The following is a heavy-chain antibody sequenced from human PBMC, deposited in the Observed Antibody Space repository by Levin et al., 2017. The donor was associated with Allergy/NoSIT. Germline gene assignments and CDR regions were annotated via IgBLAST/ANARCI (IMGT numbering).Heavy chain of an antibody. CDR2: IYYGGST. Sequence: HSQTLSLTCTVSGGSISSSSYYWGWIRQPPGKGLEWIGNIYYGGSTYYNPSLTSRVTISLDTSKNQFSLKLTSVTAADTAVYYCARDSAYTATYFDYWGQGTLVTVSS. D-gene: IGHD4-17*01. CDR3: ARDSAYTATYFDY. V-gene: IGHV4-39*07. CDR1: GGSISSSSYY. J-gene: IGHJ4*02.